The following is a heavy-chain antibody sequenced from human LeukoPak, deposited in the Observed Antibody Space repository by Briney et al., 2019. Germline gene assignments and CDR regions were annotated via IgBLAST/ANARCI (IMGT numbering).Heavy chain of an antibody. Sequence: GGSLRLSCAASGFTFSNYGMSWVRQAPGKGLEWVSSISSSSSYIYYADSVKGRFTISRDNAKNSLYLQMNSLRAEDTAVYYCARGGVYSSGWYVDYWGQGTLVTVSS. J-gene: IGHJ4*02. CDR1: GFTFSNYG. CDR2: ISSSSSYI. V-gene: IGHV3-21*01. CDR3: ARGGVYSSGWYVDY. D-gene: IGHD6-19*01.